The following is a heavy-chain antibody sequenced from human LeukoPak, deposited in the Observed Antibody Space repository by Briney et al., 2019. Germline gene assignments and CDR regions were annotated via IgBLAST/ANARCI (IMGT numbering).Heavy chain of an antibody. V-gene: IGHV3-53*01. CDR1: GFTVGSSY. J-gene: IGHJ4*02. D-gene: IGHD1/OR15-1a*01. CDR2: IYSGGST. Sequence: GGSLRLSCAASGFTVGSSYMNWVRQAPGKGLEWVSVIYSGGSTYYADSVKGRFTISRDNSKNTLYLQMNSLRAEDTAVYYCARGQNIPAWGQRTLVTVSS. CDR3: ARGQNIPA.